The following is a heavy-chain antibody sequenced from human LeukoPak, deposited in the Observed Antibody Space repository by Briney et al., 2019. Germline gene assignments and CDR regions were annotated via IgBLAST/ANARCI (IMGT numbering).Heavy chain of an antibody. Sequence: SETLSLTCTVSGGSISSSSCYWGWIRQPPGKGLEWIGSIYYSGSTYYNPSLKSRVTISVDTSKNQFSLKLSSVTAADTAVYYCARHELSGRWLLDYWGQGTLVTVSS. V-gene: IGHV4-39*01. J-gene: IGHJ4*02. CDR1: GGSISSSSCY. CDR2: IYYSGST. CDR3: ARHELSGRWLLDY. D-gene: IGHD5-24*01.